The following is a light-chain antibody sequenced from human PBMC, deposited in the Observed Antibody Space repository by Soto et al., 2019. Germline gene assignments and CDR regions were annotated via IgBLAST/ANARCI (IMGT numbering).Light chain of an antibody. Sequence: AIQMTQSPSSLSASVGDRVTISCRASQGIGNALGWYQQKPGKPPKLLMFDVSSLESGVPSRFSGSGSGTEFTLTISSLQPDDFASYYCQQYNSYALTFGGGTKVDI. CDR3: QQYNSYALT. CDR2: DVS. J-gene: IGKJ4*01. CDR1: QGIGNA. V-gene: IGKV1-13*02.